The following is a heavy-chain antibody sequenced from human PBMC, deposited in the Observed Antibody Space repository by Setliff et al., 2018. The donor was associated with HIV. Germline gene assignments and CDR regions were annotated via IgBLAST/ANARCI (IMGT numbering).Heavy chain of an antibody. CDR2: IFYTGFT. V-gene: IGHV4-39*07. CDR3: ARDLSGLGRSPSWFDP. D-gene: IGHD3-10*01. J-gene: IGHJ5*02. CDR1: GDSISSSTYY. Sequence: SETLSLTCTVSGDSISSSTYYWGWIRQPPGRGLEWIGSIFYTGFTYYSPSLESRVTMSVDTSRNQFSLRVRSVTAADTAVYYCARDLSGLGRSPSWFDPWGQGTLVTVSS.